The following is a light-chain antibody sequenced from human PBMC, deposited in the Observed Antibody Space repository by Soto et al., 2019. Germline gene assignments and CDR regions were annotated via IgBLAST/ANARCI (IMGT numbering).Light chain of an antibody. V-gene: IGKV3-11*01. CDR3: QQRHMWPIT. Sequence: VMTPSPATLSVSPGERATLSCRASQSFRGLLAWYQQKPGQAPRLLIYDAYNRATGIPPRFSGSGSGTDFTLTISSLEPEDSAVYYCQQRHMWPITFGQGTRLEI. CDR2: DAY. CDR1: QSFRGL. J-gene: IGKJ5*01.